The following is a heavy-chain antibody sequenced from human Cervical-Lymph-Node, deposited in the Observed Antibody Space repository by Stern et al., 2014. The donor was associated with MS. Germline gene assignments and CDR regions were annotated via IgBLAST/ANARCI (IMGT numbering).Heavy chain of an antibody. V-gene: IGHV3-30*18. D-gene: IGHD6-25*01. J-gene: IGHJ4*02. CDR1: GFTFTNYA. CDR2: ISYDGTKM. CDR3: AKTASRRGYDFDY. Sequence: QEQLGQSGGGVVQPGRSLRLSREASGFTFTNYAMHWVRQAPGKGLEWVAVISYDGTKMYYAESPEGGDTISRDNSTSTLFLQMNSPRPEDTSVYYCAKTASRRGYDFDYWGQGTLVTVSS.